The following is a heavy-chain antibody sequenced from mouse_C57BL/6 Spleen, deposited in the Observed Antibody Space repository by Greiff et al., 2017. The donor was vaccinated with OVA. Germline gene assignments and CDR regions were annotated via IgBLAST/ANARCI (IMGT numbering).Heavy chain of an antibody. V-gene: IGHV5-12*01. CDR1: GFTFSDYY. Sequence: EVKLVESGGGLVQPGGSLKLSCAASGFTFSDYYMYWVRQTPEKRLEWVAYISNGGGSTYYPDTVKGRFTISRDNAKNTLYLQMSRLKSEDTAMYYCARHNGSSYGAWFAYWGQGTLVTVSA. CDR2: ISNGGGST. J-gene: IGHJ3*01. D-gene: IGHD1-1*01. CDR3: ARHNGSSYGAWFAY.